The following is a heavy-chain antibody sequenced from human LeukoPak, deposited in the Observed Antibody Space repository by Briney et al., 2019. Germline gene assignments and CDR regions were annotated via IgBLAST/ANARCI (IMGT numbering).Heavy chain of an antibody. D-gene: IGHD6-6*01. CDR3: ARRKYSSSSPRAYNWFDP. Sequence: PSETLSLTCAVYGGSFSGYYWSWIRQPPGKGLEWIGEINHSGSTNYNPSLKSRVTISVDTSKNQFSLKLSSVTAADTAVYYCARRKYSSSSPRAYNWFDPWGQGTLVTVSS. CDR1: GGSFSGYY. J-gene: IGHJ5*02. CDR2: INHSGST. V-gene: IGHV4-34*01.